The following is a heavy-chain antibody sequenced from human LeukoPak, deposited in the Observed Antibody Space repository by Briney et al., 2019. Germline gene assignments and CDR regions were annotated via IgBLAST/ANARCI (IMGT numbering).Heavy chain of an antibody. CDR2: INPNSGGT. CDR3: ARGFGELYYYYYYMDV. Sequence: ASVKVSCKASGYTFNGYYMHWVRQAPGQGLEWMGWINPNSGGTNYAQKFQSRVTMTRDTSISTAYMELSRLRSDDTAVYYCARGFGELYYYYYYMDVWGKGTTVTVSS. V-gene: IGHV1-2*02. CDR1: GYTFNGYY. D-gene: IGHD3-10*01. J-gene: IGHJ6*03.